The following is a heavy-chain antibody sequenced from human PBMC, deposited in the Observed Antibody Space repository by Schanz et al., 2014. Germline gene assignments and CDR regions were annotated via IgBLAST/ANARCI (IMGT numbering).Heavy chain of an antibody. CDR2: MNPDSGNT. Sequence: VQLVQSGAEVKRPGASVRVSCKASGYTFTSYDFNWVRQAPGQGLEWMGWMNPDSGNTGYAQKFQGRVAMTRNTSISTAYMELSSLRSEDTAVYYCARGRTFDYWGQGTLVTVSS. CDR3: ARGRTFDY. V-gene: IGHV1-8*01. CDR1: GYTFTSYD. J-gene: IGHJ4*02.